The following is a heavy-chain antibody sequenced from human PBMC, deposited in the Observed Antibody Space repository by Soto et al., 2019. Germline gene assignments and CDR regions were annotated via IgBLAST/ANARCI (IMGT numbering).Heavy chain of an antibody. D-gene: IGHD3-10*01. V-gene: IGHV3-23*01. CDR1: GFTFRNYA. CDR2: ISGSGGST. Sequence: EVQLLDSGGGLVQPGGSLRLSCAASGFTFRNYAMSWVRQPPGKGLEWVSTISGSGGSTYYADSVKGRFAISRDNSKNTLYLQMNSLRAEDTAVYYCAKRVYSASGSYYIDYWGQGTLVTVSS. CDR3: AKRVYSASGSYYIDY. J-gene: IGHJ4*02.